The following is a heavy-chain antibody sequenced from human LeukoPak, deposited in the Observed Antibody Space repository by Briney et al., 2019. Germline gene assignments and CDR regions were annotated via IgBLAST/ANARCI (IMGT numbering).Heavy chain of an antibody. CDR2: IYHSGGA. CDR3: ARDFIAQSPIPAY. CDR1: GDSITSSGSS. Sequence: PSQTLSLACAVSGDSITSSGSSWSWIRQPLGKGLEWIGYIYHSGGAYYNPSLKSRVTISLDRSKNQFSLKLNSVTAADTAVYYCARDFIAQSPIPAYWGQGTLVSVSS. D-gene: IGHD6-13*01. J-gene: IGHJ4*02. V-gene: IGHV4-30-2*01.